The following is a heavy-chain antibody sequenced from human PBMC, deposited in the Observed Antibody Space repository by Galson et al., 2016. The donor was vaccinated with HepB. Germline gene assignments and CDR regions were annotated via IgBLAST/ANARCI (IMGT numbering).Heavy chain of an antibody. J-gene: IGHJ4*02. CDR2: INAGNGNT. CDR3: AREYYDFVWGSSLFGY. V-gene: IGHV1-3*01. D-gene: IGHD3-16*01. CDR1: GYTFNNYA. Sequence: SVKVSCKASGYTFNNYAIHWVRQAPGQRLEWMGWINAGNGNTKYSQKFQGRVTVTRDTSATTAYMELGSLRSEDTAVYYCAREYYDFVWGSSLFGYWGQGTLVTVSS.